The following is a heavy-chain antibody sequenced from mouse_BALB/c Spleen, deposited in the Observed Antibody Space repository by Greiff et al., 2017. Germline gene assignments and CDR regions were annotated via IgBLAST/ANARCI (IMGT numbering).Heavy chain of an antibody. CDR3: ARSGVPYAMDY. Sequence: EVQRVESGGGLVKPGGSLKLSCAASGFTFSSYAMSWVRQTPEKRLEWVATISSGGSYTYYPASVKGRFTISRDNAKNTLYLQMSSLRSEDTAMYYCARSGVPYAMDYWGQGTSVTVSS. CDR1: GFTFSSYA. J-gene: IGHJ4*01. CDR2: ISSGGSYT. V-gene: IGHV5-9-3*01.